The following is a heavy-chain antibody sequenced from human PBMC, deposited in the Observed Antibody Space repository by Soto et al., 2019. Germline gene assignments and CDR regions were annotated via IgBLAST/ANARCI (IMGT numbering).Heavy chain of an antibody. CDR2: ISSSSSYI. V-gene: IGHV3-21*01. CDR3: ARARGAVTTLVDY. Sequence: EEQLLESGGGLVQPGGSLRLSCAASGFIFNDYAVTWVRQAPGKGLEWVSTISSSSSYIYYTDSVKGRFTISRDNAKNSLYLQMNSLRAEDTAVYYCARARGAVTTLVDYWGQGTLVTVSS. D-gene: IGHD4-17*01. CDR1: GFIFNDYA. J-gene: IGHJ4*02.